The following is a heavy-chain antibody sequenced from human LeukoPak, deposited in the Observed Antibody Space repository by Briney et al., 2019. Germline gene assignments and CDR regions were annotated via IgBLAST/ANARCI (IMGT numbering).Heavy chain of an antibody. CDR1: GGSISSGGYS. Sequence: PSETLSLTCAVSGGSISSGGYSWSWIRQPPGKGLEWIGEINHSGSTNYNPSLKSRVTISVDTSKNQFSLKLSSVTAADTAVYYCAREAYGITMIAVFDPWGQGTLVTVSS. J-gene: IGHJ5*02. D-gene: IGHD3-22*01. V-gene: IGHV4-30-2*01. CDR2: INHSGST. CDR3: AREAYGITMIAVFDP.